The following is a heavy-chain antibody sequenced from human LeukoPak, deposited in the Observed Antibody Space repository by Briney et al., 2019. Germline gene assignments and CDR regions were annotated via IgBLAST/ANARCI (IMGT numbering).Heavy chain of an antibody. CDR1: GGSISGYY. CDR3: ARDTEGSTAWFLLPAFDI. D-gene: IGHD3-22*01. CDR2: IYYSGST. V-gene: IGHV4-59*01. Sequence: SETLSLTCTVSGGSISGYYWSWIRQPPGKGLEWIGSIYYSGSTNYNPSLKSRVTISVDTSKNQFSLKLSSVSAADTALYYCARDTEGSTAWFLLPAFDIWGQGTMVTVSS. J-gene: IGHJ3*02.